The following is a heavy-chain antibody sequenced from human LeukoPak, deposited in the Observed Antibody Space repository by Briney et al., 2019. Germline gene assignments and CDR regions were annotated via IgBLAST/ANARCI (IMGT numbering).Heavy chain of an antibody. CDR2: IYPGDSDT. Sequence: GAPLKISCKGSGYSFTSYWIGWVRQLPGKGLEWMGIIYPGDSDTRYSPSFQGQVTISADKSISTAYLQWSSLKASDTAMYYCARRANPSAFDYWGQGTLVTVSS. CDR1: GYSFTSYW. V-gene: IGHV5-51*01. CDR3: ARRANPSAFDY. J-gene: IGHJ4*02.